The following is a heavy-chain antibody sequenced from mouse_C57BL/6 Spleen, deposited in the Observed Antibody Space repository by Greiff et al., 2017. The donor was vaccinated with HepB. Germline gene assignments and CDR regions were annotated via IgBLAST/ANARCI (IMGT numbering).Heavy chain of an antibody. CDR3: ARSGLRGGYYFDY. J-gene: IGHJ2*01. Sequence: VQLKQSGPELVKPGASVKISCKASGYAFSSSWMNWVKQRPGKGLEWIGRIYPGDGDTNYNGKFKGKATLTADKSSSTAYMQLSSLTSEDSAVYFCARSGLRGGYYFDYWGQGTTLTVSS. CDR1: GYAFSSSW. CDR2: IYPGDGDT. D-gene: IGHD2-4*01. V-gene: IGHV1-82*01.